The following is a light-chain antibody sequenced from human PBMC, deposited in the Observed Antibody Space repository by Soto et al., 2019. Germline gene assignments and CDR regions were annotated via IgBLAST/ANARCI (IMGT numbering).Light chain of an antibody. J-gene: IGKJ3*01. CDR2: WAS. V-gene: IGKV4-1*01. CDR1: QSVLYSSNNNNY. Sequence: DIVMTQSPDSLAVSLGERATINRKSSQSVLYSSNNNNYLAWYQQKPGQPPKLLIYWASIRESGVPDRFSGSGSGTDFTLTISSLQAEDVAVYYCHQYYKIPFSFGPGTKVDIK. CDR3: HQYYKIPFS.